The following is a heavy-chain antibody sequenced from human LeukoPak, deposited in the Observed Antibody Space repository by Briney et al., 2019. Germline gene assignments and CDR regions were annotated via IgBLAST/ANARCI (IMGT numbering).Heavy chain of an antibody. D-gene: IGHD4-23*01. CDR2: ISSSNSYT. CDR3: ARPNRNGYGGNFDY. Sequence: PGGSLRLSCAASGFIFSSYSMNWVRQAPGKGLEWVSSISSSNSYTYYADSVKGRFTISRDNAKNSLYLQMDSLRAEDTAVYYCARPNRNGYGGNFDYWGQGTLVTVSS. CDR1: GFIFSSYS. J-gene: IGHJ4*02. V-gene: IGHV3-21*01.